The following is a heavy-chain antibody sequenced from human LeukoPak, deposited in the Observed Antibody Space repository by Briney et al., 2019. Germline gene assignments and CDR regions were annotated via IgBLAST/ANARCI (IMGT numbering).Heavy chain of an antibody. Sequence: GGSLRLSCAASGFTFSSYSMNWVRQAPGTGLERGSYISSSSSTIYYADSVKGRFTISRDNAKNSLYLQMNSLRAEDTAVYSCARDLWYGYSSSSGDAFDIWGQGTMVTVSS. CDR3: ARDLWYGYSSSSGDAFDI. D-gene: IGHD6-6*01. CDR1: GFTFSSYS. J-gene: IGHJ3*02. V-gene: IGHV3-48*01. CDR2: ISSSSSTI.